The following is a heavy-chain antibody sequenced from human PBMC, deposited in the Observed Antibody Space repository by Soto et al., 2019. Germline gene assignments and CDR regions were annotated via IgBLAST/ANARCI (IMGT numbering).Heavy chain of an antibody. CDR3: ARDRGSGSCMDV. D-gene: IGHD3-10*01. V-gene: IGHV4-30-4*01. CDR1: GGSISSGDYY. CDR2: IYYSGST. J-gene: IGHJ6*02. Sequence: SETLSLTCTVSGGSISSGDYYWSWIRQPPGKGLEWIGYIYYSGSTYYNPSLKSRVTISVDTSKNQFSLKLSSVTAADTAVYYCARDRGSGSCMDVWGQGTTVTVSS.